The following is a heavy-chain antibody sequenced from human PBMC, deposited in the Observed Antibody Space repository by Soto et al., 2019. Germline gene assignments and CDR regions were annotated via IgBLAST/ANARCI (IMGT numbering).Heavy chain of an antibody. CDR1: GFTFSDYA. Sequence: VQLVESGGGVVQPGRSLRLSCAASGFTFSDYAMHWVRQAPGKGLEWVAVVSHDGRNTHYADSVKGRFTISRDSSKNTVSMEMTSLRAEDTDVYYCAKGGRQWLVTSDFNYWGQGALVTVSS. V-gene: IGHV3-30*18. D-gene: IGHD6-19*01. J-gene: IGHJ4*02. CDR3: AKGGRQWLVTSDFNY. CDR2: VSHDGRNT.